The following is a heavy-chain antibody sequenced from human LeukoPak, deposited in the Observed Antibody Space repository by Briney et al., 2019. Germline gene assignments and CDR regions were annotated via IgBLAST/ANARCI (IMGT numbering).Heavy chain of an antibody. V-gene: IGHV3-73*01. CDR2: IRSKANSYAT. J-gene: IGHJ4*02. CDR3: TVGSGSD. Sequence: GGSLRLSCAASGFTFSGSAMYWVRQASGKGLEWVGRIRSKANSYATAYAASVKGRFTISRDDSKNTTYLQMNSLKTEDTAVYYCTVGSGSDWGQGTLVTVSS. D-gene: IGHD3-10*01. CDR1: GFTFSGSA.